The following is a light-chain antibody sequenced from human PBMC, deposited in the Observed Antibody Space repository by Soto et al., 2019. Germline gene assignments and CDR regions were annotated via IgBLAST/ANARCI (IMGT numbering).Light chain of an antibody. Sequence: QSALTQPPSASGSPVQSVTISCTGTSSDVGANNYVSWYQQHPGKAPKLMIYEVTKRPSGVPDRFSGSKSGNTASLTVTGVQAEDEADYYCSSYAGANRVFGTGTQLTVL. V-gene: IGLV2-8*01. J-gene: IGLJ1*01. CDR3: SSYAGANRV. CDR2: EVT. CDR1: SSDVGANNY.